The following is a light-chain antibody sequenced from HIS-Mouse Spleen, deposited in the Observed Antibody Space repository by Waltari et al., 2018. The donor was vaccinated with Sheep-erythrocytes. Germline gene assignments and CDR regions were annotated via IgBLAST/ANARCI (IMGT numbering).Light chain of an antibody. CDR3: MQALQTPRT. CDR1: QSLLHSNGYNY. CDR2: LGS. V-gene: IGKV2-28*01. J-gene: IGKJ1*01. Sequence: IVMTQSPLSLPVTPGEPASIPCRSSQSLLHSNGYNYLDWYLQKPGQSPQLLIYLGSSRATGVPDRFSGSGSGTDFTLKISRVEAEDVGVYYCMQALQTPRTFGQGTKVEIK.